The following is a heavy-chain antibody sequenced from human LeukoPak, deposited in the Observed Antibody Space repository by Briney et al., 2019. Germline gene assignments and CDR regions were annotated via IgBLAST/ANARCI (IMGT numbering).Heavy chain of an antibody. CDR3: TTGPFWFDY. J-gene: IGHJ4*02. V-gene: IGHV3-74*01. CDR1: GLTFSSHW. D-gene: IGHD2/OR15-2a*01. Sequence: GGSLRLSCAASGLTFSSHWMHWVRQAPGKGLVWVSRITNDGSSTTYADSVKGRFTISRDNAKDMLYLQVNSLRAEDTAVYYCTTGPFWFDYWGQGTLVTVSS. CDR2: ITNDGSST.